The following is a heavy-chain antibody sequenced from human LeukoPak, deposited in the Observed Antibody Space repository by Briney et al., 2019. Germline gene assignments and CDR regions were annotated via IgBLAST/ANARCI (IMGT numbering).Heavy chain of an antibody. J-gene: IGHJ6*04. Sequence: PGGSLRLSCAASGFTFSSYGMHWVRQAPGKGLEWVAVISYDGSNKYYADSVKGRFTISRDNSKNTLYLQMNGLRAEDTAVYYCAKEPGYCSSTSCPGGVFSYGMDVWGKGTTVTVSS. CDR3: AKEPGYCSSTSCPGGVFSYGMDV. D-gene: IGHD2-2*01. V-gene: IGHV3-30*18. CDR1: GFTFSSYG. CDR2: ISYDGSNK.